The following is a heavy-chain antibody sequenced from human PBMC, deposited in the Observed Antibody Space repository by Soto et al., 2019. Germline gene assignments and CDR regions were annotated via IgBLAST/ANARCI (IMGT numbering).Heavy chain of an antibody. D-gene: IGHD3-10*01. J-gene: IGHJ4*02. CDR3: ARLRGSGSYPVRHDY. V-gene: IGHV4-59*01. Sequence: LXLTCTVSGGAISRYYWSWILQPPGKGLEWIGYIYYSGSTNYNPSLKSRVTISVDTSKNQFSLKLSSVTAADTAVYYCARLRGSGSYPVRHDYWGQGTLVTVSS. CDR1: GGAISRYY. CDR2: IYYSGST.